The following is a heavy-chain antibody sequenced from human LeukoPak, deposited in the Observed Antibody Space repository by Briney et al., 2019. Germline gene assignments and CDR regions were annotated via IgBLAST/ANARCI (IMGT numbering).Heavy chain of an antibody. V-gene: IGHV3-23*01. CDR2: ISGSGSST. CDR1: GFTFSSYA. CDR3: AKDDAWLRFGE. Sequence: GGTLRLSCAAFGFTFSSYAMNWVRQAPGKGLEWVSAISGSGSSTYYADSVKGRFTISRDNSKNTLYLEVISLTAEDTAVYYCAKDDAWLRFGEWSQGTLVTVSS. J-gene: IGHJ4*02. D-gene: IGHD3-10*01.